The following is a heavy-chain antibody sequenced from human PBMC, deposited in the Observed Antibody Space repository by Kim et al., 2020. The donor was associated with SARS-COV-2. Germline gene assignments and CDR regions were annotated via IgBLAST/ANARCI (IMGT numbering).Heavy chain of an antibody. D-gene: IGHD2-21*02. Sequence: TTNYSPSLRSRVSISLDTSKNQLSLRLTSVTAADKAIYYCAGGGYGGHSLWGQGTLVTVSS. J-gene: IGHJ4*02. CDR3: AGGGYGGHSL. V-gene: IGHV4-34*01. CDR2: TT.